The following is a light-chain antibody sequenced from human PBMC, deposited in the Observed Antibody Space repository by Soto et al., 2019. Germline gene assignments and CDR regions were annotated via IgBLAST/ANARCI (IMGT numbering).Light chain of an antibody. CDR3: QQRSKWPPT. CDR1: QSVSSY. CDR2: DAS. Sequence: EIVLTQSPATLSLSPGERATLSCRASQSVSSYLAWYQQKPGQAPRLLIFDASNRATGIPARFSGSGSGTDFTLTISSLEPEDLAVYYCQQRSKWPPTLGQGTRLEIK. J-gene: IGKJ5*01. V-gene: IGKV3-11*01.